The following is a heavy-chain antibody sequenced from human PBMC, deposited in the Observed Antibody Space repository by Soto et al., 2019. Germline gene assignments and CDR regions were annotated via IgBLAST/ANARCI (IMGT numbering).Heavy chain of an antibody. CDR2: IYWDDDK. Sequence: QITLKESGPTLVKPTQTLTLTCTFSGFSLSTSGVGVAWIRQPPGKALEWLALIYWDDDKRYRPSLETRLTITKDPHKDPVVLTKTNMDSVATSTYYCAYLPCSGGSCYWYSFSGRDVWGQGTTVTVSS. J-gene: IGHJ6*02. CDR1: GFSLSTSGVG. V-gene: IGHV2-5*02. CDR3: AYLPCSGGSCYWYSFSGRDV. D-gene: IGHD2-15*01.